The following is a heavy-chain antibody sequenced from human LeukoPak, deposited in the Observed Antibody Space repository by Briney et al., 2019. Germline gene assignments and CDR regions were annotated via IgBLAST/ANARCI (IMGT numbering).Heavy chain of an antibody. D-gene: IGHD5-12*01. Sequence: SEALSLTCAVYGGSFSGYYWSWIRQPPGKGLEWMGEINHSGSTNYNPSLKSRVTISVDTSKNQFSLKLSSVTAADTAVYYCARANYNYLLGYWGQGTLVTVSS. CDR3: ARANYNYLLGY. CDR1: GGSFSGYY. J-gene: IGHJ4*02. CDR2: INHSGST. V-gene: IGHV4-34*01.